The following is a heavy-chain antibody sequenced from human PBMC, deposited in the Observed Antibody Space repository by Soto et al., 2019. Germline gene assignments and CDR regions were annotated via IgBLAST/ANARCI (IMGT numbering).Heavy chain of an antibody. Sequence: ASVKVSCKASGYTFTSYGISWVRQAPGQGLEWMGWISAYNGNTNYAQKLQGRVTMTTDTSTSTACMELRSLRSDDTAVYYCARDSSTVTTLLDYWGQGTLVTVSS. CDR3: ARDSSTVTTLLDY. CDR1: GYTFTSYG. V-gene: IGHV1-18*01. J-gene: IGHJ4*02. D-gene: IGHD4-4*01. CDR2: ISAYNGNT.